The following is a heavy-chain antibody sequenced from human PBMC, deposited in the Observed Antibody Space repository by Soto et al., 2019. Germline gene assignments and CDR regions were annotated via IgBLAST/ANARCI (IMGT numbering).Heavy chain of an antibody. Sequence: QVQLVQSGAEVKKPGSSVKVSCKASGCTFSSYTISWVRQAPGQGPEWMGRIIPILGIANYAQKFQGRVTITADKSTSTAYMELSSLRSEDTAVYYCARATVINRFDYWGQGTLVTVSS. J-gene: IGHJ4*02. CDR2: IIPILGIA. CDR1: GCTFSSYT. D-gene: IGHD4-17*01. V-gene: IGHV1-69*02. CDR3: ARATVINRFDY.